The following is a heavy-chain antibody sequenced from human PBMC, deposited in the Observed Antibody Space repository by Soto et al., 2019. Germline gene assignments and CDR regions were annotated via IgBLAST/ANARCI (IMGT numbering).Heavy chain of an antibody. V-gene: IGHV1-69*06. J-gene: IGHJ6*02. D-gene: IGHD3-3*01. CDR1: GGTFSSYA. CDR3: ASRYYDFWSGYYISRGMDV. CDR2: IIPIFGTA. Sequence: SVKVSCKASGGTFSSYAISWVRQAPGQGLEWMGGIIPIFGTANYAQKFQGRVTITADKSTSTAYMELSSLRSEDTAVYHCASRYYDFWSGYYISRGMDVWGQGTTVTVSS.